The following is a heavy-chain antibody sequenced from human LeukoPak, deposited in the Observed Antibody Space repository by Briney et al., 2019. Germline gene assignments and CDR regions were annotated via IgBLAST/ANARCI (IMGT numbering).Heavy chain of an antibody. V-gene: IGHV4-34*01. CDR1: GGSFSGYY. CDR2: INHSGST. D-gene: IGHD5-24*01. J-gene: IGHJ4*02. CDR3: ARTPVEMATVPYFDY. Sequence: SETLSLTCAVYGGSFSGYYWSWVRQPPGKGLEWIGEINHSGSTNYNPSLKSRVTISVDTSKNQFSLKLSSVTAADTAVYYCARTPVEMATVPYFDYWGQGTLVTVSS.